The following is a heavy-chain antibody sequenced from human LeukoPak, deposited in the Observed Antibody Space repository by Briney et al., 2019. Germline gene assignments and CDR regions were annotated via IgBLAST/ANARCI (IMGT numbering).Heavy chain of an antibody. CDR3: AREVSGGFDY. J-gene: IGHJ4*02. D-gene: IGHD6-25*01. V-gene: IGHV4-59*07. CDR2: IYYSGST. CDR1: GGSISSYY. Sequence: SDTLSLTCTVSGGSISSYYWSWIRQPPGKGLEWIGYIYYSGSTNYNPSLKSRVTISVDTSKNQFSLKLSSVTAADTAVYYCAREVSGGFDYWGQGTLVTVSS.